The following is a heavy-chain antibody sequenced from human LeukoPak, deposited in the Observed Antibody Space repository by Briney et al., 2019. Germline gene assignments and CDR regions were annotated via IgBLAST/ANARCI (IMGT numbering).Heavy chain of an antibody. J-gene: IGHJ4*02. Sequence: GGSLRLSCAASGFTFSSYWMSWVRQAPGKGLEWVAFIRYDGSNKYYADSVKGRFTISRDNSKNTLYLQMNSLRAEDTAVYYCAKDVENYYDSSGCDYWGQGTLVTVSS. CDR3: AKDVENYYDSSGCDY. V-gene: IGHV3-30*02. D-gene: IGHD3-22*01. CDR1: GFTFSSYW. CDR2: IRYDGSNK.